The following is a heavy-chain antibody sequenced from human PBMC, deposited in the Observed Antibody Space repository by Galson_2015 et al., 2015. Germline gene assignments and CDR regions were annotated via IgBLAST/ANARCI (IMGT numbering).Heavy chain of an antibody. CDR2: IFSNDEK. CDR1: GFSLSNARMG. Sequence: PALVKPTQPLTLTRTVSGFSLSNARMGVSWIRQPPGKALEWLAHIFSNDEKSYSTSLKSRLTISKDTSKSQVVLTMTNMDPVDTATYYCARILGQSSSGWYWNYYYGMDVWGQGTTVTVSS. V-gene: IGHV2-26*01. CDR3: ARILGQSSSGWYWNYYYGMDV. D-gene: IGHD6-19*01. J-gene: IGHJ6*02.